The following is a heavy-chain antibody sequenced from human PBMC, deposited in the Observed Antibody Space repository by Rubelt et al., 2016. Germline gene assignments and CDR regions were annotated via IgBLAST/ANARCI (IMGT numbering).Heavy chain of an antibody. CDR2: ISSGSSPI. CDR3: ARDFRSNNGIYYSDY. J-gene: IGHJ4*02. Sequence: VQLVESGGGLVKPGGSLRLSCAASGFTFTSYSMNWVRQAPGKGLEWVSYISSGSSPIYYADSVKGRFTISRDNAKNSLYLQMNSLRAEDTAVYYCARDFRSNNGIYYSDYWGQGTLVTVSS. D-gene: IGHD3-22*01. CDR1: GFTFTSYS. V-gene: IGHV3-21*05.